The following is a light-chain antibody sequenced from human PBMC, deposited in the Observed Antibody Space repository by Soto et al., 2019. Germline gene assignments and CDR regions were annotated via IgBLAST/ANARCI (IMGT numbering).Light chain of an antibody. CDR2: DAS. J-gene: IGKJ5*01. CDR1: QSLSTSY. V-gene: IGKV3-11*01. Sequence: EVVLTQSPGTLSLFPGERATLSCRASQSLSTSYLAWYQQKPGQAPRLLIYDASNRATGIPARFSGSGSGTDFTLTISSLEPEDFAVYYCQQRSNWPSITFGQGTRLEIK. CDR3: QQRSNWPSIT.